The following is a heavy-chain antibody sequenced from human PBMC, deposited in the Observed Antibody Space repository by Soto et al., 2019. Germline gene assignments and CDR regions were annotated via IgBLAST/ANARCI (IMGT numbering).Heavy chain of an antibody. J-gene: IGHJ6*02. V-gene: IGHV3-30*18. D-gene: IGHD1-26*01. CDR3: AQEGTGGGRYFYYDIDV. CDR1: GFVFSDYG. CDR2: ITNDGNNE. Sequence: QMNLVESGGGVVQPGRSLRLSCAASGFVFSDYGMHWVRQAPGKGLEWVALITNDGNNEYYRESVKGRFSISRGRSTNKVDLLMKRLRPEDTGVYYCAQEGTGGGRYFYYDIDVWGHRNTVTVSS.